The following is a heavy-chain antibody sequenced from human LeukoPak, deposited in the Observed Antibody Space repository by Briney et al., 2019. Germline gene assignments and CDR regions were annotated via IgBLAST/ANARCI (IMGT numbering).Heavy chain of an antibody. V-gene: IGHV3-30*18. J-gene: IGHJ6*03. CDR3: AKDRCSNGIGCYYYYMDV. CDR1: GFTFSSYG. CDR2: ISYDGSNK. D-gene: IGHD2-8*01. Sequence: TGGSLRLSCAASGFTFSSYGMHWVRQAPGKGLEWEAVISYDGSNKYYADSVKGRFTISRDNSKNTLYLQMNSLRAEDTAVYYCAKDRCSNGIGCYYYYMDVWGKGTTVTISS.